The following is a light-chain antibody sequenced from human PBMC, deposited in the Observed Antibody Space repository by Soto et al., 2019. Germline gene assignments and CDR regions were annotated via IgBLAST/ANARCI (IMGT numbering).Light chain of an antibody. J-gene: IGKJ3*01. CDR2: AAT. CDR1: HPININ. CDR3: QYSRHLPL. Sequence: DIQMTQSPSSLSASVGDRVTIACRASHPININLVWFQQKPGKAPKSLIYAATNLQSGVPSRFSGSGGGTDFSLTISSLQPEDFATYYCQYSRHLPLFGTGTKVDIK. V-gene: IGKV1-16*01.